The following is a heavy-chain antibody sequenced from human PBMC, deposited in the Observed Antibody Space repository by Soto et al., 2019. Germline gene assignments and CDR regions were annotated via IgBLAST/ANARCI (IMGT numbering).Heavy chain of an antibody. CDR3: AREIFWSMYSSGWYYFDY. Sequence: SQTLSLTCAISGDSVSSKSAAWNWIRQSPSRGLEWLGRTYYRSKWYNDYAVSVKSRITINPDTSKNQFSLQLNSVTPEDTAVYYCAREIFWSMYSSGWYYFDYWGQGTLVTVS. CDR1: GDSVSSKSAA. CDR2: TYYRSKWYN. D-gene: IGHD6-19*01. V-gene: IGHV6-1*01. J-gene: IGHJ4*02.